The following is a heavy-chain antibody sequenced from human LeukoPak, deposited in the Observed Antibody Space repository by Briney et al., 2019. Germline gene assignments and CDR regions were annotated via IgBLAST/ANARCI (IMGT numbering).Heavy chain of an antibody. J-gene: IGHJ6*02. CDR3: ARTPSAGYYDSSGYWAHYYYGMDV. D-gene: IGHD3-22*01. CDR2: IDNAGSIT. CDR1: GFTFSNYW. V-gene: IGHV3-74*03. Sequence: GGSLRLSCAASGFTFSNYWIHWVRQAPGKGLVWVSRIDNAGSITTYADSVKGRFTISRDNSKNTLYLQMNSLRAEDTAVYYCARTPSAGYYDSSGYWAHYYYGMDVWGQGTTVTVSS.